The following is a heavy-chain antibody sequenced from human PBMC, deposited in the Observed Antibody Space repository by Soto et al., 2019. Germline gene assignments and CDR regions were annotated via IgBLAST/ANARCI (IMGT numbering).Heavy chain of an antibody. J-gene: IGHJ4*02. CDR3: SRGGHITVVTASFDF. Sequence: ASLNVSRKASGFSNTSSAVEWVRQAPGQGLEWMGMIHPSGGGATYAQKFLGRVTMTRDTSTSTVFMELSSLRSEDTAIYYCSRGGHITVVTASFDFWGQGTLVTVSS. CDR2: IHPSGGGA. V-gene: IGHV1-46*03. CDR1: GFSNTSSA. D-gene: IGHD2-21*02.